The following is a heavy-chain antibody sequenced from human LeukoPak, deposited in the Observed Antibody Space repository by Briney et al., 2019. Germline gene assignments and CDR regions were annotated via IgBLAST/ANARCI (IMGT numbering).Heavy chain of an antibody. D-gene: IGHD6-13*01. CDR2: IYYSGST. V-gene: IGHV4-59*01. J-gene: IGHJ6*01. CDR3: ASARAAARPNYYYYGMDV. CDR1: GGSISSFY. Sequence: SETLSLTCTVSGGSISSFYWSCVRQPPGEGLGWVGCIYYSGSTNYNPSLKSRVTISVDTSKNQFSLKLSSVTAADTAVYYCASARAAARPNYYYYGMDVWGEGTTVTVSS.